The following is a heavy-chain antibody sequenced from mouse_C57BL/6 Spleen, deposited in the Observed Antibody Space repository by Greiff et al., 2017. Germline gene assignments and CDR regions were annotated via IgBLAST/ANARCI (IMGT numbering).Heavy chain of an antibody. CDR2: IRNKANNHAT. CDR1: GFTFSDAW. J-gene: IGHJ2*01. D-gene: IGHD4-1*01. V-gene: IGHV6-6*01. CDR3: TRPSGRGYFDY. Sequence: EVKLMESGGGLVQPGGSMKLSCAASGFTFSDAWMDWVRQSPEKGLEWVAEIRNKANNHATYYAESVKGRFTISRDDSKSSVYLQMNSLRAEDTGIYYCTRPSGRGYFDYWGQGTTLTVSS.